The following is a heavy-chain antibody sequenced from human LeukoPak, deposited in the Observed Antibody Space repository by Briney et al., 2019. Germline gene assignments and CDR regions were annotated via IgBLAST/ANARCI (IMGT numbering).Heavy chain of an antibody. Sequence: SETLSLTCTVSGGSISSSSYYWGWIRQPPGKGLEWIGSIYYSGSTYYNPSLKSRVTISVDTSKNQFSLKLSSVTAADTAVYYCARDGGTAVAGSRNDYWGQGTLVTVSS. CDR2: IYYSGST. V-gene: IGHV4-39*07. CDR1: GGSISSSSYY. J-gene: IGHJ4*02. CDR3: ARDGGTAVAGSRNDY. D-gene: IGHD6-19*01.